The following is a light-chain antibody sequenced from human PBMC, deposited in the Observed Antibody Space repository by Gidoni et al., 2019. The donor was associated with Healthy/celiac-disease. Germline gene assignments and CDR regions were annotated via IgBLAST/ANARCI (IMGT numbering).Light chain of an antibody. CDR1: QSVSSSY. CDR2: GAS. V-gene: IGKV3-20*01. J-gene: IGKJ4*01. CDR3: QQYGSSPPALT. Sequence: EIALTQSPGTLSLSPGERATLSCRASQSVSSSYLAWYQQKPGQAPRLLICGASSMATGIPDRFSGSGSGTDFTLTISRLEPEDFAVYYCQQYGSSPPALTFGGGTKVEIK.